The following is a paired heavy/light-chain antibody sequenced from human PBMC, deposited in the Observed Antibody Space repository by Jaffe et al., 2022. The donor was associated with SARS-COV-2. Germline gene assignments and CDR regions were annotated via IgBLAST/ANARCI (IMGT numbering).Heavy chain of an antibody. CDR3: AGGTGSCHECFQR. CDR1: GGSISSYH. D-gene: IGHD2-15*01. V-gene: IGHV4-59*01. Sequence: QVQLQESGPGLVKPSETLSLTCTVSGGSISSYHWSWVRQPPGKGLEWIGYIYNSVSTNYNPSLKSRVTIPVDTSKNQFSLRLSSVTAADTAVYYCAGGTGSCHECFQRWGQGTLVTVSS. CDR2: IYNSVST. J-gene: IGHJ1*01.
Light chain of an antibody. J-gene: IGKJ1*01. CDR3: HQYYSTPWT. Sequence: DIVMTQSPDSLAVSLGERATINCKSSQSVLNNPNNRNYLAWYQQIPGQPPKLLIYWASTRESGVPDRFSGSGSGTDFTLTISSLQAEDVAVYYCHQYYSTPWTFGQGTKVEIK. CDR1: QSVLNNPNNRNY. V-gene: IGKV4-1*01. CDR2: WAS.